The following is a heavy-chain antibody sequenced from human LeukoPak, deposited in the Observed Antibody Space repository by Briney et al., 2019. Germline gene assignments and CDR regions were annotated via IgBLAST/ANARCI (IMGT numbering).Heavy chain of an antibody. CDR1: GYTFSGNY. D-gene: IGHD2-15*01. CDR3: ARGQPTNIVVVVAATLFDP. J-gene: IGHJ5*02. Sequence: ASVKVSCKASGYTFSGNYIQWVRQAPGQGLEWMGWINPNSGGTNYAQTFQGRVTMTRDTSINTAYLELSRLRSDDTAVYYCARGQPTNIVVVVAATLFDPWGQGTLVTVSS. V-gene: IGHV1-2*02. CDR2: INPNSGGT.